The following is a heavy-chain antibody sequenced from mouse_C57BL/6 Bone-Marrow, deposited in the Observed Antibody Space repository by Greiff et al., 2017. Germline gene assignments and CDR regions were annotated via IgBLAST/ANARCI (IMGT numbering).Heavy chain of an antibody. Sequence: QVQLQQSGAELVMPGASVKLSCKASGYTFTSYWMHWVKQRPGQGLEWIGEIDPSDSYTNYNQKFKGKSTLTVDKSSSTAYMQLSSLTSEDSAVYYCARIGWFSTRYFDYWGQGTTLTVSS. CDR3: ARIGWFSTRYFDY. V-gene: IGHV1-69*01. J-gene: IGHJ2*01. CDR1: GYTFTSYW. D-gene: IGHD2-3*01. CDR2: IDPSDSYT.